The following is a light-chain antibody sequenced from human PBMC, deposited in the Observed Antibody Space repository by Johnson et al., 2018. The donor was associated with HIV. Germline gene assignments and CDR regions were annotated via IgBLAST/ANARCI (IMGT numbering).Light chain of an antibody. J-gene: IGLJ1*01. CDR3: GTWDSSLSAFYV. Sequence: VLTQPPSVSAAPGQKVTISCSGSSSNIGNNYVSWYQQLPGTAPKLLIYENNKRPSGIPDRFSGSKSGTSATMGITGLQTGDEADYYCGTWDSSLSAFYVFGTGTKVTVL. CDR2: ENN. CDR1: SSNIGNNY. V-gene: IGLV1-51*02.